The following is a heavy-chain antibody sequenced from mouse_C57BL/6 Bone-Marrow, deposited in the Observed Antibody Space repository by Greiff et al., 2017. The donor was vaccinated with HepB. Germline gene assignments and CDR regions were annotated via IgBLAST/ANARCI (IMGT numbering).Heavy chain of an antibody. V-gene: IGHV1-4*01. CDR3: AREGTYYGSSLYYGNLCYFDY. Sequence: VKLMESGAELARPGASVKMSCKASGYTFTSYTMHWVKQRPGQGLEWIGYINPSSGYTKYNQKFKDKATLTADKSSSTAYMQLSSLTSEDSAVYYCAREGTYYGSSLYYGNLCYFDYWGQGTTLTVSS. CDR2: INPSSGYT. CDR1: GYTFTSYT. J-gene: IGHJ2*01. D-gene: IGHD1-1*01.